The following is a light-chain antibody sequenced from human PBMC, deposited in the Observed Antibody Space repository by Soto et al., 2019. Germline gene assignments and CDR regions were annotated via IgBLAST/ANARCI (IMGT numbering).Light chain of an antibody. CDR2: AAS. CDR3: QQLNSYPLT. V-gene: IGKV1-9*01. J-gene: IGKJ5*01. Sequence: IQLTQSPSSLSASVGDRVTITCRASQGISSYLAWYQQKPGKAPKLLIYAASTLQSGVPSRFSGSGSGTDFTLTISRLQPEDFATYYCQQLNSYPLTFGQGTRLEI. CDR1: QGISSY.